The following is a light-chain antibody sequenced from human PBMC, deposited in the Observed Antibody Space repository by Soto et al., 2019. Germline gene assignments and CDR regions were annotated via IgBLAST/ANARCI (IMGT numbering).Light chain of an antibody. CDR3: QQYGDWPLT. CDR1: QSVGHN. Sequence: EIVLTQSPATLSVSPGERATLSCRASQSVGHNFAWYQQKPGQAPRLLIFATSTSATGVPARFSGSGSGTEFTLTISSLQSEDFAVYYCQQYGDWPLTFGGGAKVEIE. V-gene: IGKV3-15*01. CDR2: ATS. J-gene: IGKJ4*01.